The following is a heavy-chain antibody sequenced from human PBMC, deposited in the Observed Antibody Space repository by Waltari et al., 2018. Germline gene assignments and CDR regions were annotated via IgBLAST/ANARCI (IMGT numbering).Heavy chain of an antibody. V-gene: IGHV3-30*18. CDR2: ISYDGSNK. Sequence: QVQLVESGGGVVQPGRSLRLSCAASGFTFSSYGMHWVRQAPGKGLEWVAVISYDGSNKYYADSVKGRFTISRDNSKNTLYLQMNSLRAEDTAVYYCAKVGYDYIWGSYGYFDYWGQGTLVTVSS. CDR1: GFTFSSYG. J-gene: IGHJ4*02. D-gene: IGHD3-16*01. CDR3: AKVGYDYIWGSYGYFDY.